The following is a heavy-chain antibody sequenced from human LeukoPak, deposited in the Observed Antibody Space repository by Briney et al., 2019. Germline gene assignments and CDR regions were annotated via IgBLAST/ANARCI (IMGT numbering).Heavy chain of an antibody. CDR2: ISGSGGST. D-gene: IGHD3-10*01. CDR3: AKEMVRGVISYYYYGMDV. V-gene: IGHV3-23*01. J-gene: IGHJ6*02. CDR1: GFTFSSYA. Sequence: QSGGSLRLSCAASGFTFSSYAMSWVRQAPGKGLEWVSAISGSGGSTYYADSVKGRFTISRDNSKNTLYLQMNSLRAEDTAVYYCAKEMVRGVISYYYYGMDVWGQGTTVTVSS.